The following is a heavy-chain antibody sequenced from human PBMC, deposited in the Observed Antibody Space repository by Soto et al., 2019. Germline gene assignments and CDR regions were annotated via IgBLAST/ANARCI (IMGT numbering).Heavy chain of an antibody. Sequence: SETLSLTCTVSGGSISSGGYYWSWIRQHPGKGLEWIGYIYYSGSTYYNPSLKSRVTISVDTSKNQFSLKLSSVTAADTAVYYCARGPAVAATLIYYYCGMDVWGQGTTVTVSS. CDR3: ARGPAVAATLIYYYCGMDV. CDR2: IYYSGST. CDR1: GGSISSGGYY. V-gene: IGHV4-31*03. J-gene: IGHJ6*02. D-gene: IGHD2-15*01.